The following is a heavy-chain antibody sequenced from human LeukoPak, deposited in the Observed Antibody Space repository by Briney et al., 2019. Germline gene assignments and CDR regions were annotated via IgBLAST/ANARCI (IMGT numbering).Heavy chain of an antibody. CDR1: GFTVTTND. Sequence: PGGSLRLSCAASGFTVTTNDMTWVRQAPGKGLEWVSVLYSDGNTKYSDSVHVPFTISRDNSKNTLYLEMNSLSPDDTAVYYCARGVEPLAANTLAYWGQGTLVTVSS. CDR2: LYSDGNT. V-gene: IGHV3-53*01. CDR3: ARGVEPLAANTLAY. D-gene: IGHD1-14*01. J-gene: IGHJ4*02.